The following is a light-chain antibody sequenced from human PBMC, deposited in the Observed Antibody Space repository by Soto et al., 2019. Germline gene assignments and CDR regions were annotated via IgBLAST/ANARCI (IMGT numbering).Light chain of an antibody. CDR3: QQTRSGIT. CDR1: QTIASY. Sequence: DIQLTHSPPSLSATVGDRVTITCRASQTIASYLNWFQQKPGMAPXXLIYAASKLQSGVPSRFRGSGSGTDFTLTIDTLQPDDFASYYCQQTRSGITFGQGTRLEIK. V-gene: IGKV1-39*01. CDR2: AAS. J-gene: IGKJ5*01.